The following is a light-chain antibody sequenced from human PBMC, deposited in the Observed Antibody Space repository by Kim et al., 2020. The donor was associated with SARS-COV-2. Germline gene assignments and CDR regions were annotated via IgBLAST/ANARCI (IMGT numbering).Light chain of an antibody. Sequence: QSALTQPRSVSGAPGQSVTISCTGTISNVGGTNYVSWYQQHPGKAPKAVIYDVNKRPFGVPDRFSGSKSGNTASLTISGLQAEDEADYYCCSYAGSYPWVFGGGTKLTVL. V-gene: IGLV2-11*01. J-gene: IGLJ3*02. CDR1: ISNVGGTNY. CDR2: DVN. CDR3: CSYAGSYPWV.